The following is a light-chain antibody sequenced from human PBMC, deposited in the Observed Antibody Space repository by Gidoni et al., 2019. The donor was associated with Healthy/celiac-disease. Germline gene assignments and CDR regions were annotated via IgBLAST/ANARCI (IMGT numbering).Light chain of an antibody. CDR1: QSVSSN. Sequence: EIVMTQSPATLSCSPGERATLSCRARQSVSSNLAWYQQKPGQAPRLLIYGASTRATGIPARFSGSGSATEFTLTISSLQSEDFAVYYCQQYNNWPRTFGQGTKVEIK. J-gene: IGKJ1*01. CDR3: QQYNNWPRT. V-gene: IGKV3-15*01. CDR2: GAS.